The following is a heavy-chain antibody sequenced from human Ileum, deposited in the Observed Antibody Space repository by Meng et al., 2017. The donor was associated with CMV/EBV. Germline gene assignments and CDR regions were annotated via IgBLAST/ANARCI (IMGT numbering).Heavy chain of an antibody. D-gene: IGHD5-24*01. V-gene: IGHV1-69*05. CDR1: GGTFSSYA. J-gene: IGHJ6*02. CDR2: IIPIFGTA. CDR3: ARDLVEMATNVPMDYYYGMDV. Sequence: SVKVSCKASGGTFSSYAISWVRQAPGQGLEWMGGIIPIFGTANYAQKFQGRVTITTDESTSTAYMELSSLRSEDTAMYYCARDLVEMATNVPMDYYYGMDVWGQGTTVTVSS.